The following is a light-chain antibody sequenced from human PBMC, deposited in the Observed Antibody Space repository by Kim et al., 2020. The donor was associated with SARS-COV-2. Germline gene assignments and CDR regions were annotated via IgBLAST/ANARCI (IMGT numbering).Light chain of an antibody. CDR3: ATWDARLNGVV. J-gene: IGLJ2*01. CDR1: YFNIGGNS. V-gene: IGLV1-44*01. CDR2: GNN. Sequence: QSVVTQPPSLSGTPGQRVTISCSGSYFNIGGNSVNWFQQIPGTAPKLLIYGNNQRPSGVPDRFSGSRSGTSASLAISGLQSGDEATYYCATWDARLNGVVFGGGTKLTVL.